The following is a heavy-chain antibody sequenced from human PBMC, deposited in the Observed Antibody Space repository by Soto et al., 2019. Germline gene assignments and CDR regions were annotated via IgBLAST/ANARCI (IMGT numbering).Heavy chain of an antibody. V-gene: IGHV2-5*02. CDR3: ARPEYFCSADSCHHPFSF. J-gene: IGHJ4*02. D-gene: IGHD2-15*01. CDR2: IYWDDDK. CDR1: GFSLSTRGVG. Sequence: QITLKESGPTLVKPTQTLTLTCTFSGFSLSTRGVGVGWIRQPPGKALEWLALIYWDDDKRYSPSLKNRVSITKDTSKNQVVLTMTNMDPVDTATYYCARPEYFCSADSCHHPFSFWGQGTLVTVSS.